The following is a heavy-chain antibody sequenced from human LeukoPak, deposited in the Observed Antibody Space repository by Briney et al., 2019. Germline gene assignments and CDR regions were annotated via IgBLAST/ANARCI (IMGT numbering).Heavy chain of an antibody. CDR3: ARDHVQYGDYVGWFDP. CDR1: GYTFTGYY. Sequence: ASVKVSCKTSGYTFTGYYMHWVRQAPGQGLEWMGWINPNSGGTNYAQKFQGRVTMTRDTSISTAYMELSRLRSDDTAVYYCARDHVQYGDYVGWFDPWGQGTLVTVSS. CDR2: INPNSGGT. J-gene: IGHJ5*02. V-gene: IGHV1-2*02. D-gene: IGHD4-17*01.